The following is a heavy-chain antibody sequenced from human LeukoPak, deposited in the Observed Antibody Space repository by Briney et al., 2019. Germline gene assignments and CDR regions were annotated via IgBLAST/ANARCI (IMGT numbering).Heavy chain of an antibody. V-gene: IGHV4-34*01. Sequence: SETLSLTCAVYGGSFSGYYWSWIRQPPGKGLEWIGEINHSGSTNYNPSLKSRVTIPVDTSKNQFSLKLSSVTAADTAVYYCARGWGGSWYFDYWGQGTLVTVSS. CDR3: ARGWGGSWYFDY. CDR1: GGSFSGYY. J-gene: IGHJ4*02. D-gene: IGHD6-13*01. CDR2: INHSGST.